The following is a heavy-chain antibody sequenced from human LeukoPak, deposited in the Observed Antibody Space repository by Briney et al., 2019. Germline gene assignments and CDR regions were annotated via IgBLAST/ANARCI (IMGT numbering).Heavy chain of an antibody. CDR2: IYHSGST. CDR3: ARYRDY. Sequence: PSETLSLTCTVSGYSISSGYYWGWIRQPPGKGLEWIGSIYHSGSTYYNPSLKSRVTISVDTSKNQFSLKLSSVTAADTAVYYCARYRDYWGQGTLVTVSS. CDR1: GYSISSGYY. V-gene: IGHV4-38-2*02. J-gene: IGHJ4*02.